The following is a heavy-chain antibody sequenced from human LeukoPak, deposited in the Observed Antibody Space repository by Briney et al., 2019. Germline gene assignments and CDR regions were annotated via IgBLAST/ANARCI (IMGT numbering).Heavy chain of an antibody. V-gene: IGHV1-2*02. J-gene: IGHJ6*03. CDR3: ARGYYDSSGYYYWAYYYYMDV. CDR1: GYTFTGYY. Sequence: ASVKVSCKASGYTFTGYYMHWVRQAPGQGLEWMGWINPNSGGTNYAQKFQGRVTMTRDTSISTAYMELSRLRSDDTAVYYCARGYYDSSGYYYWAYYYYMDVWGKGTTVTVSS. D-gene: IGHD3-22*01. CDR2: INPNSGGT.